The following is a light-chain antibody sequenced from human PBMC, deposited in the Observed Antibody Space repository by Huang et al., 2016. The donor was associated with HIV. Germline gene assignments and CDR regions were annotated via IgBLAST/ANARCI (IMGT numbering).Light chain of an antibody. V-gene: IGKV1-9*01. CDR1: QDIANS. CDR3: QQLHSYPIT. Sequence: QLTQSPSSLSMSVGDRVIITCQASQDIANSLAWYQHKPGRAPKLLISAASTLQSGVPSRFSGGSAGTYFTLIITNLQPDDFASYYCQQLHSYPITFGQGMRLDI. J-gene: IGKJ5*01. CDR2: AAS.